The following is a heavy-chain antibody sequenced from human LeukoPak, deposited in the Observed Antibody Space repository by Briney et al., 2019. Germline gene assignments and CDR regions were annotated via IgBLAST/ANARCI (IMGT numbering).Heavy chain of an antibody. J-gene: IGHJ4*02. CDR1: GGSISSDY. CDR3: ARETEVPGGRSWDF. D-gene: IGHD6-19*01. CDR2: IHTSVST. V-gene: IGHV4-4*07. Sequence: SESLSLTCTVSGGSISSDYWTWIRQPAGKGLGWIGRIHTSVSTNHSPSLKSRVTMSVDTSNIQFSLKLSSVTAADTAVYYCARETEVPGGRSWDFWGQGTLVTVSS.